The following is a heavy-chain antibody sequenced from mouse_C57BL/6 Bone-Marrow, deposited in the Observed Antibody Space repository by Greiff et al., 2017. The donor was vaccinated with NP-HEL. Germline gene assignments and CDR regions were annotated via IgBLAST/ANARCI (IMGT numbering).Heavy chain of an antibody. CDR2: IHPNSGST. Sequence: QVQLQQPGAELVKPGASVKLSCKASGYTFTSYWMHWVKQRPGQGLEWIGMIHPNSGSTNYNEKFKSKATLTVDKSSSTAYMQLSSLTSEDSAVYYCARVYDGPYYAMDYWGQGTSVTVSS. D-gene: IGHD2-3*01. CDR3: ARVYDGPYYAMDY. V-gene: IGHV1-64*01. CDR1: GYTFTSYW. J-gene: IGHJ4*01.